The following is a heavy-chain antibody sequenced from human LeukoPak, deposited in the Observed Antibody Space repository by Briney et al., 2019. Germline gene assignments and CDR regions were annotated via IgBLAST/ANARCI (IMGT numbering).Heavy chain of an antibody. CDR3: AKGVGGSANYYYMDV. CDR2: IPYDGSNK. J-gene: IGHJ6*03. Sequence: GGSLRLSCAASGFTFSSYGMLWVRQAPGKGLEWVAFIPYDGSNKFYADSVKGRFTISRDNSKNTLYLQMNSLRAEDTAVYYCAKGVGGSANYYYMDVWGKGTTVTVSS. CDR1: GFTFSSYG. D-gene: IGHD3-10*01. V-gene: IGHV3-30*02.